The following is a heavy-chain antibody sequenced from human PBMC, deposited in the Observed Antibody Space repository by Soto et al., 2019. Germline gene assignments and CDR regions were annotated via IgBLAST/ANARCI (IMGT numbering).Heavy chain of an antibody. CDR1: GGSISSYY. D-gene: IGHD2-15*01. J-gene: IGHJ6*02. CDR2: IYYSGST. V-gene: IGHV4-59*01. CDR3: ARVGVGYCSGGSCYSPFGYYYYGMDV. Sequence: HSETLSLTCTVSGGSISSYYWSWIRQPPGKGLEWIGYIYYSGSTNYNPSLKSRVTISVDTSKNQFSLKLSSVTAADTAVYYCARVGVGYCSGGSCYSPFGYYYYGMDVWGQGTTVTVSS.